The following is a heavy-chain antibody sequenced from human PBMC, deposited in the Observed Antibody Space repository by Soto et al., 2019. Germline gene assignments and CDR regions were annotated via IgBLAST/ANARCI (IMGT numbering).Heavy chain of an antibody. CDR1: GFNVMSYW. CDR2: IKEGGSEI. D-gene: IGHD3-16*01. J-gene: IGHJ4*02. V-gene: IGHV3-7*01. CDR3: ARDIGFDYVN. Sequence: GGSLRLSCAVSGFNVMSYWMSGVRQAPGKGLEWVASIKEGGSEIYYLHSVRGRFSISRDSAGNALHLTMNYLSAEDTGVYFCARDIGFDYVNWGQGTLVTVSS.